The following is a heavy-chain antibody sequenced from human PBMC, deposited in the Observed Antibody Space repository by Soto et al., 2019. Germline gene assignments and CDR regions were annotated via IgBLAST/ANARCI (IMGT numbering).Heavy chain of an antibody. D-gene: IGHD1-26*01. CDR3: ARFVLPREAFDI. Sequence: SETLSLTCTVSGGSISSSSYYWGWIRQPPGKGLEWIGSIYYSGSTYYNPSLKSRVTISVDTSKNQFSLKLSSVTAADTAVYYCARFVLPREAFDISRQGTMVTVSS. J-gene: IGHJ3*02. CDR1: GGSISSSSYY. CDR2: IYYSGST. V-gene: IGHV4-39*01.